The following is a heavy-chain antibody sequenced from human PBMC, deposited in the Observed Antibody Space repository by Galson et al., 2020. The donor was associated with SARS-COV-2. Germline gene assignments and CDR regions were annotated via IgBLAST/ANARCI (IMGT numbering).Heavy chain of an antibody. CDR3: ARDSHIVVVGAAQPGGMDV. J-gene: IGHJ6*02. Sequence: ASVKVSCKASGYTFTSYGISWVRQAPGQGLEWMGWISAYNGNTNYAQKLQGRVTMTTDTSTSTAYMELRSLRSDDTAVYYCARDSHIVVVGAAQPGGMDVWGQGTTVTVSS. CDR1: GYTFTSYG. D-gene: IGHD2-15*01. CDR2: ISAYNGNT. V-gene: IGHV1-18*01.